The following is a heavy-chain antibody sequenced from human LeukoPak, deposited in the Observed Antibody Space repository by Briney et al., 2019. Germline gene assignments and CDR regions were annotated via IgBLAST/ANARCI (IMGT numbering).Heavy chain of an antibody. CDR2: IFTSGST. J-gene: IGHJ4*02. D-gene: IGHD5-24*01. V-gene: IGHV4-4*07. CDR1: GGSISSYS. CDR3: ARESRDGYYED. Sequence: SETLSLTCSVSGGSISSYSWSWIRQPAGKELEWIGRIFTSGSTNYNVSLKSRVTMSVDTSNNQLSLKLRSVTAADTAVYYCARESRDGYYEDWGQGTLVTVSS.